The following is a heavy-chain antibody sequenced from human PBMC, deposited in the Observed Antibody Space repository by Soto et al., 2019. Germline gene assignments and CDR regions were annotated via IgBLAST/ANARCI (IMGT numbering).Heavy chain of an antibody. CDR1: DASMRNYY. V-gene: IGHV4-4*07. Sequence: QVQLQESGPGLLKPSETLSLTCTVSDASMRNYYWSWIRQPAGKGLEWIGRIFGSGETYYNPSLKSRIILSVDLSKSQFSLELTSVTAADTAVYFCVREGDYSDNNGYPLFDYWGQGTLVTVSP. D-gene: IGHD3-22*01. CDR3: VREGDYSDNNGYPLFDY. J-gene: IGHJ4*02. CDR2: IFGSGET.